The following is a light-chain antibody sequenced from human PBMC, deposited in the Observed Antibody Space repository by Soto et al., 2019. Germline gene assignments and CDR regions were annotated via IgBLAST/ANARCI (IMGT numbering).Light chain of an antibody. J-gene: IGLJ2*01. CDR2: LNSDGSH. CDR3: QIWDTGIRVV. Sequence: QSVLTQSPSASASLGASVKLTCTLNSGHSSYAIAWHQQQPEKGPRYLMKLNSDGSHSKGDGIPDRFSGSSSGAERYLTISSLQSEDEADYYCQIWDTGIRVVFGGGTKLTVL. V-gene: IGLV4-69*01. CDR1: SGHSSYA.